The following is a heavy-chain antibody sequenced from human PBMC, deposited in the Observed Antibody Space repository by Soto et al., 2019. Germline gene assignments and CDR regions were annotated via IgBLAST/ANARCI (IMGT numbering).Heavy chain of an antibody. Sequence: GGSLRLSCAASGFTFSNAWMSWVRQAPGKGLEWVGRIKSKTDGGTTDYAAPVKGRFTISRDDSKNTLYLQMTSLKTEDTAVYYCTTDFTVTTAFDYGGQGALVTVSS. D-gene: IGHD4-17*01. V-gene: IGHV3-15*01. CDR2: IKSKTDGGTT. CDR1: GFTFSNAW. J-gene: IGHJ4*02. CDR3: TTDFTVTTAFDY.